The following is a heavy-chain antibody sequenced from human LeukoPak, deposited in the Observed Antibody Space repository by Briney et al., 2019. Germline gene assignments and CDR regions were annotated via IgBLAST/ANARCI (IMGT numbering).Heavy chain of an antibody. Sequence: SETLSLTCAVYGGSFSGYYWSWIRQPPGKGLEWIGEINHSGSTNYNPSLKSRVTISVDTSKNQFSLKLSSVTAADTAVYYCARAPPNYYDSSGLPTWFFDYWGQGTLVTVSS. J-gene: IGHJ4*02. CDR1: GGSFSGYY. D-gene: IGHD3-22*01. CDR3: ARAPPNYYDSSGLPTWFFDY. CDR2: INHSGST. V-gene: IGHV4-34*01.